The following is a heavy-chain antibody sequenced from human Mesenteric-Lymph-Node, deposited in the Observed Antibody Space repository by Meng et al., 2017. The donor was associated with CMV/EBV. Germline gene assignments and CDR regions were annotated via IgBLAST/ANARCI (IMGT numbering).Heavy chain of an antibody. D-gene: IGHD6-13*01. CDR3: ASGPGIAAAGDLDY. CDR1: VYTFTSYG. J-gene: IGHJ4*02. V-gene: IGHV1-18*01. CDR2: ISAYNGNT. Sequence: SVYTFTSYGISWVRQAPGQGLEWMGWISAYNGNTNYAQKLQSRVTMTTDTSTSTAYMELRSLRSDDTAMYYCASGPGIAAAGDLDYWGQGTLVTVSS.